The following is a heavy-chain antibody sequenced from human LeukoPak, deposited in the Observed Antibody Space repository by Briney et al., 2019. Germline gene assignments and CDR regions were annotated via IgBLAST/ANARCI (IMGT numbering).Heavy chain of an antibody. CDR2: IYSGGST. V-gene: IGHV3-66*02. Sequence: GGSLRLSCAASGFTVSSNYMSWVRQAPGKGLEWVSVIYSGGSTYYADSVKGRFTISRDNSKNTPYLQMNSLRAEDTAVYYCARDMRRGYYDCWGQGTLVTVSS. D-gene: IGHD3-22*01. CDR1: GFTVSSNY. CDR3: ARDMRRGYYDC. J-gene: IGHJ4*02.